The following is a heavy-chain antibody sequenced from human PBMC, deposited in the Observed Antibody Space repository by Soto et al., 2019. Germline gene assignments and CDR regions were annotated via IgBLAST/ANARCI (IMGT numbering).Heavy chain of an antibody. CDR1: GFILSSYT. D-gene: IGHD2-2*01. Sequence: GALRLSSTASGFILSSYTMNWVRQAPGKGLEWVSTISGSGSYIYIADSMKGRITISRDNAQNSVHLQMNSLRVEDTAVYYWARAGLEPANAFDVWGQGTKVTVSS. CDR3: ARAGLEPANAFDV. CDR2: ISGSGSYI. J-gene: IGHJ3*01. V-gene: IGHV3-21*06.